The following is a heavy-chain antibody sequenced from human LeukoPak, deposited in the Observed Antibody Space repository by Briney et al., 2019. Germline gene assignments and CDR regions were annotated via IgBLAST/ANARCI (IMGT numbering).Heavy chain of an antibody. V-gene: IGHV5-51*01. CDR3: ATGSGYYDSSGSASLHAFDI. CDR1: GYSFTSYW. D-gene: IGHD3-22*01. Sequence: KIGESLKISCKGSGYSFTSYWIGWVRQMPGKGLEWMGIIYPGDSDTRSSPSFQGQVTISADKSISTAYLQWSSLKASDTAMYYCATGSGYYDSSGSASLHAFDIWGQGTMVTVSS. CDR2: IYPGDSDT. J-gene: IGHJ3*02.